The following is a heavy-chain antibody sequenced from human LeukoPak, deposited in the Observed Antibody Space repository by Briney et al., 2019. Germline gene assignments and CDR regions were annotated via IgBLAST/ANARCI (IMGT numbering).Heavy chain of an antibody. CDR2: TRNKANSYTT. CDR1: GFTSSDHY. V-gene: IGHV3-72*01. Sequence: PGGSLRLSCAASGFTSSDHYMDWVRQAPGKGLEWVGRTRNKANSYTTEYAASVKGRFTISRDDLKNSLFLQMNSLMTEDTAVYYCARARRGSYPSSDYWGQGTLVTVSS. CDR3: ARARRGSYPSSDY. D-gene: IGHD1-26*01. J-gene: IGHJ4*02.